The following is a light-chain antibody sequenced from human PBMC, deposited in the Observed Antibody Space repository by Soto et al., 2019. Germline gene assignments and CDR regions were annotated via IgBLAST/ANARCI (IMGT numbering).Light chain of an antibody. CDR1: QSVGTS. Sequence: DIILTQSPATLSLSPGERATLSCRASQSVGTSLAWFQQRPGQAPRLLRSDASTRATGIPARFSGSGSGTDFTLAITGLQPEDVAVYYCQQRTNWPPRDTFGQGTKLELK. CDR2: DAS. V-gene: IGKV3-11*01. J-gene: IGKJ2*01. CDR3: QQRTNWPPRDT.